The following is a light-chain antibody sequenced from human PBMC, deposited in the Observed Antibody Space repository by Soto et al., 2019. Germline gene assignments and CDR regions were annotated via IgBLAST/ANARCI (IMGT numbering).Light chain of an antibody. J-gene: IGLJ1*01. CDR1: SSNVGSYNL. V-gene: IGLV2-23*01. CDR3: CSFATGSTYV. CDR2: EGS. Sequence: QSVLTQPASVSGSPGQSITMSGTGTSSNVGSYNLVSWYQQHPGKAPKLLIYEGSKRPSGVSHRFSGSKSGNTASLTISGLQAEDEADYYCCSFATGSTYVFGTGTKVTVL.